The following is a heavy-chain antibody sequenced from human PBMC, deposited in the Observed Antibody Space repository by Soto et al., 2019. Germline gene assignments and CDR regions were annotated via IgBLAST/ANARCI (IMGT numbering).Heavy chain of an antibody. CDR1: WSTFSSYF. D-gene: IGHD3-10*01. CDR3: ARHPGDY. V-gene: IGHV5-51*01. Sequence: GASLKISRKGSWSTFSSYFIASGRQRTGKGLECMGIIYPGESDTRHSPSFQGQVTISADKSIFSAYLQWSGLKASDTAMEYCARHPGDYGRQGALVTVSS. J-gene: IGHJ4*02. CDR2: IYPGESDT.